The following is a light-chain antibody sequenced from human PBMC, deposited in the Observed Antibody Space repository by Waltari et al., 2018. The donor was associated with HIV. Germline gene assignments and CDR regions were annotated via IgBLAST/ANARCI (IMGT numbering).Light chain of an antibody. V-gene: IGLV3-21*01. J-gene: IGLJ1*01. CDR3: QVWDSRSDHHV. CDR2: SDS. Sequence: SYEVTQPPSVSVAPGQTARITCGGDNIGTKSVHWYQQKPGQTPVLVMYSDSDRPSGIPERFSGSNSGNTATLTISRVEAGDEADYYCQVWDSRSDHHVFGIGTKVTVL. CDR1: NIGTKS.